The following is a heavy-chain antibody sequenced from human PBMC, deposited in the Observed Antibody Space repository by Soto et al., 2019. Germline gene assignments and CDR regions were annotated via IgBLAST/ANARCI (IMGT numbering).Heavy chain of an antibody. D-gene: IGHD3-16*01. V-gene: IGHV4-4*02. CDR1: GGSISSSNW. CDR3: ARLWGRSRDY. CDR2: IYHSGST. J-gene: IGHJ4*02. Sequence: QVQLQESGPGLVKPSGTLSLTCAVSGGSISSSNWWSWVRQPPGKGLEWIGEIYHSGSTNYNPSLKXXVXIXXGKSKNQFSLKLSSVTAADTAVYYGARLWGRSRDYWGQGTLVTVSS.